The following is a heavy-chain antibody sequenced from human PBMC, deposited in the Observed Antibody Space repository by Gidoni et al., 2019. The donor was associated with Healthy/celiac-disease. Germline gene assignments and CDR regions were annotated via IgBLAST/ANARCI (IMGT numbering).Heavy chain of an antibody. CDR1: GGSISRYY. CDR3: ARGGRITICGVVHPDFDY. J-gene: IGHJ4*02. Sequence: QVQLQESGPGLVKPSETLSLTCPVSGGSISRYYWSWIRQPPGKGLEWIGYIYYSGSTNYNPSLKSRVTISVDTSKNQFSLKLSSVTAADTAGYYCARGGRITICGVVHPDFDYWGQGTLVTVSS. CDR2: IYYSGST. V-gene: IGHV4-59*01. D-gene: IGHD3-3*01.